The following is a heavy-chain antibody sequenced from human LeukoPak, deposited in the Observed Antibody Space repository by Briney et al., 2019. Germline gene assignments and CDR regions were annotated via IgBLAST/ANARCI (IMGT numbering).Heavy chain of an antibody. V-gene: IGHV3-23*01. D-gene: IGHD5-12*01. Sequence: GGSLRLSCGACGFTFSNYAMSWVRQAPGKGLEWVSGISDSGSTAFYADSVKGRFTSSRDNPKSTLYLQMNSLRAEDTAVYYCAKDIQTWPRFPDYWGQGNLVTVFS. CDR3: AKDIQTWPRFPDY. CDR2: ISDSGSTA. J-gene: IGHJ4*02. CDR1: GFTFSNYA.